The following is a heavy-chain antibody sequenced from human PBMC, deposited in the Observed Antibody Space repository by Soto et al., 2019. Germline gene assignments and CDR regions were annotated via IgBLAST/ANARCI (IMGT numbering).Heavy chain of an antibody. CDR3: ANSRSTYVWGSHTYDY. J-gene: IGHJ4*02. D-gene: IGHD3-16*01. CDR2: IIPIFGTA. Sequence: QVQLVQSGAEVKKPGSSVKVSCKASGGTFSSYAISWVRQAPGQGLEWMGGIIPIFGTANYAQKFQGRVTITADESTSTAYMELSSLRSEDTVVYYCANSRSTYVWGSHTYDYWGQGTLVTVSS. V-gene: IGHV1-69*01. CDR1: GGTFSSYA.